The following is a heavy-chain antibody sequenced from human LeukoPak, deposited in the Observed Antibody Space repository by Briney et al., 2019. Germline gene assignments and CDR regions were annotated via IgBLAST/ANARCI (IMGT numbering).Heavy chain of an antibody. CDR1: GGSFSGYY. Sequence: SETLSLTCAVYGGSFSGYYWSWIRQPPGEGLEWIGEINHSGSTNYNPSLKSRVTISVDTSKNQFSLKLSSVTAADTAVYYCAKDSSGYYAFDIWGQGTMVTVSS. V-gene: IGHV4-34*01. D-gene: IGHD3-22*01. CDR3: AKDSSGYYAFDI. J-gene: IGHJ3*02. CDR2: INHSGST.